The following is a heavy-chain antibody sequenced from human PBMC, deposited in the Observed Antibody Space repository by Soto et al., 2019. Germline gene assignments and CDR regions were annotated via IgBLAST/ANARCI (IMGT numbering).Heavy chain of an antibody. CDR1: GGSISSSSYY. CDR3: ARRGRGSYQSGNFDY. Sequence: SETLSLTCTVSGGSISSSSYYWGWIRQPPGKGLEWIGSIYYSGSTYYNPSLKSRVTISVDTSKNQFSLKLSSVTAADTAVYYCARRGRGSYQSGNFDYWGQGTLVTVSS. CDR2: IYYSGST. J-gene: IGHJ4*02. D-gene: IGHD1-26*01. V-gene: IGHV4-39*01.